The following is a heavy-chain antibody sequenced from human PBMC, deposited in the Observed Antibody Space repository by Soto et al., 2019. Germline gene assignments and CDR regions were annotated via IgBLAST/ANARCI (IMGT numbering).Heavy chain of an antibody. D-gene: IGHD2-15*01. CDR2: IYGNDDK. J-gene: IGHJ4*01. CDR1: GFSLSTSRVV. CDR3: VLKAVDQSIDY. V-gene: IGHV2-5*01. Sequence: SGPTLVNPTQTLTLTCTFSGFSLSTSRVVVGWVRQPPGKALEWLGFIYGNDDKRYRPSLKTRLTITKNTSTNQVVLTMTIMDPVDTASYYCVLKAVDQSIDYWGHGTLVTVSS.